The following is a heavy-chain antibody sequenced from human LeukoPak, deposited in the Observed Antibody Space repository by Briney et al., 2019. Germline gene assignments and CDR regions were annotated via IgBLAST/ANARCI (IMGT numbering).Heavy chain of an antibody. Sequence: GGSLRLSCVASGFTFSRHGMNWVRQAPGKGLEWVSGISPSGDIKYYVDSVKGRFTVSRDNSKNTLYLQINSLRDEDTAVYYCAKIVGVSYWGQGTLVTVSS. J-gene: IGHJ4*02. D-gene: IGHD1-26*01. CDR2: ISPSGDIK. V-gene: IGHV3-23*01. CDR1: GFTFSRHG. CDR3: AKIVGVSY.